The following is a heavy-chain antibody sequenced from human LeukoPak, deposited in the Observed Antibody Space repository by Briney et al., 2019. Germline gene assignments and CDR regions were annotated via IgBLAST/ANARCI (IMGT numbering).Heavy chain of an antibody. Sequence: SGTLSLTCTVSGGSISSYYWSWIRQPPGKGLEWIGYIYYSGSTNYNPSLKSRVTISVDTCKNQFSLKLSSVTAADTAVYYCARHRDTAMVNFDYWGQGTLVTVSS. CDR1: GGSISSYY. V-gene: IGHV4-59*08. D-gene: IGHD5-18*01. CDR2: IYYSGST. J-gene: IGHJ4*02. CDR3: ARHRDTAMVNFDY.